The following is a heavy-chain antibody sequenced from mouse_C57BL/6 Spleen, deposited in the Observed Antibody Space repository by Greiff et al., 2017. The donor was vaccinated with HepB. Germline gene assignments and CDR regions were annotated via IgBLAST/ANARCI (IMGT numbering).Heavy chain of an antibody. V-gene: IGHV1-53*01. CDR2: INPSNGGT. CDR3: ARNWDPHYYAMDY. J-gene: IGHJ4*01. CDR1: GYTFTSYW. D-gene: IGHD4-1*01. Sequence: VQLQQPGTELVKPGASVKLSCKASGYTFTSYWMHWVKQRTGQGLEWIGNINPSNGGTNYNEKFKSKATLTVDKSSSTAYMQLSSLTSEDSAVYYCARNWDPHYYAMDYWGQGTSVTVSS.